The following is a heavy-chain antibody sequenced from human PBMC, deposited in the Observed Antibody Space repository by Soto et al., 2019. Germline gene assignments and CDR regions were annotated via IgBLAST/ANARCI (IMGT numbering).Heavy chain of an antibody. CDR3: ATGYSSSSNWFDP. CDR1: GYSFTTYW. D-gene: IGHD6-6*01. CDR2: IDPSDFNRDSNS. V-gene: IGHV5-10-1*01. Sequence: GESLKISCKGSGYSFTTYWITWVRQMPGKGLEWMGRIDPSDFNRDSNSNYSPSFQGHVTFSADKSISTAYLQWSSLMASDTAMYYCATGYSSSSNWFDPWGQGTLVTVSS. J-gene: IGHJ5*02.